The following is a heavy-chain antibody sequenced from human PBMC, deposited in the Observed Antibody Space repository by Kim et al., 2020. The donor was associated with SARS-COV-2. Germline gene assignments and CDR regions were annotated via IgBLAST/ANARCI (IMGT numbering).Heavy chain of an antibody. CDR1: GGSISSYY. CDR3: ARLLREATVVTQNWYFDL. V-gene: IGHV4-59*01. Sequence: SETLSLTCTVSGGSISSYYWSWIRQPPGKGLEWIGYIYYSGSTNYNPSLKSRVTISVDTSKNQFSLKLSSVTAADTAVYYCARLLREATVVTQNWYFDLWGRGTLVTVSS. D-gene: IGHD4-17*01. CDR2: IYYSGST. J-gene: IGHJ2*01.